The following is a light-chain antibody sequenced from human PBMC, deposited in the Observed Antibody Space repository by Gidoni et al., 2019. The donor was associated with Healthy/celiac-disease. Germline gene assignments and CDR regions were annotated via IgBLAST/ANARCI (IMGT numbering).Light chain of an antibody. J-gene: IGKJ4*01. CDR3: LQYNNWPPLT. CDR2: GAS. V-gene: IGKV3-15*01. Sequence: EIVMTQSPAPLFVSPGERATLSCRASQSVSSNLAGYQQNPGQAPRLLIYGASTRATGIPARFSGSGSGTEFTLTISSLQSEDFSVYYCLQYNNWPPLTFGGGTKVEIK. CDR1: QSVSSN.